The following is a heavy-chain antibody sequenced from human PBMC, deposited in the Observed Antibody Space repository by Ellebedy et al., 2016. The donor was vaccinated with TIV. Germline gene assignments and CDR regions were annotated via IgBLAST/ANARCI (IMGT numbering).Heavy chain of an antibody. CDR1: GFTFSSYA. V-gene: IGHV3-7*01. Sequence: GGSLRLSXAASGFTFSSYAMSWVRQAPGKGLEWVANIKQDGSEIYYVDSVKGRFTISRDNAKNSLYLQMNSLRAEDTAVYYCARSRGAMIVVVPFDYWGQGALVTVSS. CDR3: ARSRGAMIVVVPFDY. D-gene: IGHD3-22*01. CDR2: IKQDGSEI. J-gene: IGHJ4*02.